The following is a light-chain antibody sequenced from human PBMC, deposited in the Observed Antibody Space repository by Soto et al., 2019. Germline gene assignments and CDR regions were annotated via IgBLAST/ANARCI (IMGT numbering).Light chain of an antibody. Sequence: DLQMTQSPSSITASVVAIVNITRKSSQDSGNFLTWYQQKPGRAPVLLIYDAANLATGVPPRFSGSGSGRDFTLTISSLQPEDIAAYYCQKYDRLPINCGKGQRRAIK. CDR1: QDSGNF. J-gene: IGKJ5*01. V-gene: IGKV1-33*01. CDR3: QKYDRLPIN. CDR2: DAA.